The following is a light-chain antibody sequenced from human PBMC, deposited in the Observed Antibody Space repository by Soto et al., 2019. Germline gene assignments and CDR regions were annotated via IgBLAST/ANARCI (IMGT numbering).Light chain of an antibody. J-gene: IGKJ1*01. CDR1: QSVSSSY. CDR2: GAS. Sequence: EIVLTQSPGTRSLSPGERATLSCRVSQSVSSSYLAWYQQKPGQAPRLLIYGASSRATGIPDRFSGSGSGTDFTLTISRLEPEDFAVYYCQQYGSSPLWTFGQGTKVEIK. V-gene: IGKV3-20*01. CDR3: QQYGSSPLWT.